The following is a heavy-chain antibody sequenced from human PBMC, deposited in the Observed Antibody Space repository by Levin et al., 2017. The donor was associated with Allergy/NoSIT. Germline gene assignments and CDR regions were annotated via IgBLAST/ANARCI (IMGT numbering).Heavy chain of an antibody. V-gene: IGHV3-48*03. J-gene: IGHJ4*02. Sequence: AGGSLRLSCAVSGFTFSSYEMNWVRQAPGKGLEWVSYISSSGSTIYYADSVKGRFTISRDNAKNSLYLQMNSLRAEDTAVYYCARQLGNFWSGYNYFDYWGQGTLVTVSS. CDR2: ISSSGSTI. D-gene: IGHD3-3*01. CDR3: ARQLGNFWSGYNYFDY. CDR1: GFTFSSYE.